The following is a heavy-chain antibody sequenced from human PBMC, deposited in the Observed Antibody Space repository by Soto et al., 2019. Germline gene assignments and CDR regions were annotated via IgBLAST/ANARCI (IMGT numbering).Heavy chain of an antibody. CDR1: GFTFSSYA. J-gene: IGHJ4*02. Sequence: GRSLRLSCAASGFTFSSYAMIWVRQAPGKGLEWVSAIIGSGGSTYYADSVKGRFTISRDNSKNTLYLQMNRLRAEDTAVYFCAKARPLYSSSWGFDYWGQGTLVTVS. CDR3: AKARPLYSSSWGFDY. D-gene: IGHD6-13*01. V-gene: IGHV3-23*01. CDR2: IIGSGGST.